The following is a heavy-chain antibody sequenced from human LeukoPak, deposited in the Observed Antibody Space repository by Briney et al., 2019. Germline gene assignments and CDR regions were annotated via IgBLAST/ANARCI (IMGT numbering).Heavy chain of an antibody. V-gene: IGHV3-48*04. D-gene: IGHD3-22*01. CDR3: ARDKVTMIVSRDAFDI. Sequence: PGGSLRLSCAASGFTFSSYSMNWVRQAPGKGLEWVSYISSSSSTIYYADPVKGRFTISRDNAKNSLYLQMNSLRAEDTAVYYCARDKVTMIVSRDAFDIWGQGTMVTVSS. CDR1: GFTFSSYS. J-gene: IGHJ3*02. CDR2: ISSSSSTI.